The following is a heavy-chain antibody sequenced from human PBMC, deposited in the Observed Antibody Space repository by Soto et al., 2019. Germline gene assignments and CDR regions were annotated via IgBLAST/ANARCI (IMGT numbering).Heavy chain of an antibody. V-gene: IGHV3-30*18. CDR3: AKDRGAYCGGDCYPTYYYYGMDV. D-gene: IGHD2-21*02. Sequence: QVQLVESGGGVVQPGRSLRLSCAASGFTFSSYGMHWVRQAPGKGLEWVAVISYDGSNKYYADSVKRRFTISRDNSKNTLYLQMNSLRAEDTAVYYCAKDRGAYCGGDCYPTYYYYGMDVWGQGTTVTVSS. CDR2: ISYDGSNK. J-gene: IGHJ6*02. CDR1: GFTFSSYG.